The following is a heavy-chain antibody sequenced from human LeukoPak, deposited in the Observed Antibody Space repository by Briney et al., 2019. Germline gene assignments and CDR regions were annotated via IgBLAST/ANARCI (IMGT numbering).Heavy chain of an antibody. J-gene: IGHJ6*03. V-gene: IGHV3-23*01. CDR2: VSGSGDST. D-gene: IGHD6-13*01. CDR3: ARAEDSSSWYEGMDV. Sequence: TGGSLRLSCAASGFTFSTNAMSWVRRAPGKGLEWVSAVSGSGDSTYYADSVKGRFTISRDNSKNTLYLQMGSLRAEDMAVYYCARAEDSSSWYEGMDVWGKGTTVTVSS. CDR1: GFTFSTNA.